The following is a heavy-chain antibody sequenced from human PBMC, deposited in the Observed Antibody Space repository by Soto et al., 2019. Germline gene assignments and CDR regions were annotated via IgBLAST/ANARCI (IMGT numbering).Heavy chain of an antibody. CDR3: ARSQGSSTSLEIYFYYYYGMDV. Sequence: QVQLVQSGAEVKKPGSSVKVSCKASGGTFSSYAISWVRQAPGQGLEWMGGIIPISGTANYAQKFQGRVTITADESTSPAYRELSSLRSEDTAGYSCARSQGSSTSLEIYFYYYYGMDVSGQGTTVTVSS. CDR1: GGTFSSYA. CDR2: IIPISGTA. V-gene: IGHV1-69*01. D-gene: IGHD2-2*01. J-gene: IGHJ6*02.